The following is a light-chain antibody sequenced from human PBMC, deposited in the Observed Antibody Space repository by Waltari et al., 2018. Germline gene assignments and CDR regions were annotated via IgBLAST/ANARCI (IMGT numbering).Light chain of an antibody. CDR2: EDT. J-gene: IGLJ2*01. CDR1: SSDIGTYNL. Sequence: QSALTQPASVSGSPGQSITIPCTGTSSDIGTYNLVPSYQQHPGKAPKLIICEDTKRPSGVSDRFSGSKSGNTASLTISGLQAEDEANYYCSSYAGTTTYIIFGGGTKLTVL. V-gene: IGLV2-23*01. CDR3: SSYAGTTTYII.